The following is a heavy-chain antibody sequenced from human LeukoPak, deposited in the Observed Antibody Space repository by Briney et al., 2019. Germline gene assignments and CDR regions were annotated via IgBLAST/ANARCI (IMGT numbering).Heavy chain of an antibody. CDR2: ISGSGGST. J-gene: IGHJ4*02. V-gene: IGHV3-23*01. CDR1: GFTFSSYA. CDR3: AKDPGDYDSSGCLDY. D-gene: IGHD3-22*01. Sequence: GGSLRLSCAASGFTFSSYAMSWVGQAPGKGLEWVSAISGSGGSTYYADSVKGRFTISRDNSKNTLYLQMNSLRAEDTAVYYCAKDPGDYDSSGCLDYWGQGTLVTVSS.